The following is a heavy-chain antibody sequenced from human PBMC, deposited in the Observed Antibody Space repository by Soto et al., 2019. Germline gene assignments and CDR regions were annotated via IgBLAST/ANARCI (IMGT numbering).Heavy chain of an antibody. CDR2: ISYDGSNK. D-gene: IGHD3-3*01. J-gene: IGHJ3*02. CDR3: AKEMRRYYDFWSGYPDAFDI. V-gene: IGHV3-30*18. Sequence: GGSLSLSCAASGFTFSIYGMHWVLQAPCKGLEWVAVISYDGSNKYYADSVKGRFTISRDNSKNTLYLQMNSLRAEDTAVYYCAKEMRRYYDFWSGYPDAFDIWGQGTMVTVSS. CDR1: GFTFSIYG.